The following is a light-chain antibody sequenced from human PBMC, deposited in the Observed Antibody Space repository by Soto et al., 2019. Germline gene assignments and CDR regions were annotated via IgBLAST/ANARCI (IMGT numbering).Light chain of an antibody. J-gene: IGKJ1*01. V-gene: IGKV1-27*01. CDR1: RGIGNA. CDR2: SAS. Sequence: DIEMTQSPSSMSSSVVDRLTITLRPSRGIGNALAWYQQKPGTCPKLLIHSASTLQSGVTSRFSGSGSGTDFTLTISSLQPEDVASYYCPKYDSAPTVGPGTQVDIK. CDR3: PKYDSAPT.